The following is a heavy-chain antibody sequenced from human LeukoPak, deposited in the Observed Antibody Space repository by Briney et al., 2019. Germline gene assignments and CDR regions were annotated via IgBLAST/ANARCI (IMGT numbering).Heavy chain of an antibody. CDR1: GFTFSSYA. CDR2: ISYDGSNK. J-gene: IGHJ4*02. CDR3: ARGWEAVAGTGFDY. V-gene: IGHV3-30*04. Sequence: GGSLRLSCAASGFTFSSYAMSWVRQAPGKGLEWVAVISYDGSNKYYADSVKGRFTISRDNSKNTLYLQMNSLRAEDTAVYYCARGWEAVAGTGFDYWGQGTLVTVSS. D-gene: IGHD6-19*01.